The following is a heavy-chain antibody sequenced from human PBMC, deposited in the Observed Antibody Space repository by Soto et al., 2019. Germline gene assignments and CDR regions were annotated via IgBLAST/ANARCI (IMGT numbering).Heavy chain of an antibody. CDR2: IYYSGST. Sequence: TSETLSLTCTVSGGSISSYYWSWIRQPPGKGLEWIGYIYYSGSTNYNPSLKSRVTISVDTSKNQFSLKLSSVTAADTAVYYCARAPYDIIFQRSGTGMDVWGQGTTVTVSS. D-gene: IGHD3-9*01. CDR3: ARAPYDIIFQRSGTGMDV. J-gene: IGHJ6*02. CDR1: GGSISSYY. V-gene: IGHV4-59*01.